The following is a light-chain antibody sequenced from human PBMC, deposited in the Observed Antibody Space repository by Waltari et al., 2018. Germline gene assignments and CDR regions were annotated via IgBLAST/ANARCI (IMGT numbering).Light chain of an antibody. CDR1: SSDFSLLDY. CDR3: CSYTSSDTYV. CDR2: DVV. J-gene: IGLJ1*01. Sequence: SALPQPASVSGSPGQSITISCTGTSSDFSLLDYVSWYQQRPGNVPRLLIYDVVKRPSGVSNRFSGSMSGYTATLTISGLQAEDEADYYCCSYTSSDTYVFGSGTTVTVL. V-gene: IGLV2-14*03.